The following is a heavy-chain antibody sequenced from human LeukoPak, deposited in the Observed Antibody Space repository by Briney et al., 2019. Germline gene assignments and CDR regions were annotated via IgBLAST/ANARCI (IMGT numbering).Heavy chain of an antibody. CDR1: GFTFSSYA. V-gene: IGHV3-23*01. CDR2: ISGSGGST. Sequence: PGGSLRLSCAASGFTFSSYAMSWVRQAPGKGLEWVSAISGSGGSTYYADSVKGRFTISRDNSKNTLYLQMNSLRAEDTAVYYCAKDGEQWLVTRLDYWGQGPLVTVSS. CDR3: AKDGEQWLVTRLDY. D-gene: IGHD6-19*01. J-gene: IGHJ4*02.